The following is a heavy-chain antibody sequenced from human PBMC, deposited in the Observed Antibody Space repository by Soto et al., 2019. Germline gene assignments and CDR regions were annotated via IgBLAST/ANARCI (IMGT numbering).Heavy chain of an antibody. J-gene: IGHJ5*02. Sequence: QLQLQESGPGLVKPSETLSLTCTVSGGSISSNNYYWGWIRQPPGKGLEWIGSIYYTGSTYYNPSLKSRVTISVDTSKNQCSLKLDSVNAADTAVYYCVKTWLYHYSWFDPWGQGTLVAVSS. CDR3: VKTWLYHYSWFDP. V-gene: IGHV4-39*01. CDR1: GGSISSNNYY. D-gene: IGHD2-2*01. CDR2: IYYTGST.